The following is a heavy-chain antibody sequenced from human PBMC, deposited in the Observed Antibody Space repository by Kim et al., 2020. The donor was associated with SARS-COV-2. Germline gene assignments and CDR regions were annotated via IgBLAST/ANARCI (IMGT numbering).Heavy chain of an antibody. D-gene: IGHD2-21*02. CDR1: GFTFSSYG. Sequence: GGSLRLSCAASGFTFSSYGMHWVRQAPGKGLEWVAVIWYDGSNEYYADSVKGRFTISRDNSKNTLYLQMNSLRAEDTAVYFCARDGRFCFSNSCRGDWYFDYWGQGTLVTVSS. CDR2: IWYDGSNE. J-gene: IGHJ4*02. V-gene: IGHV3-33*01. CDR3: ARDGRFCFSNSCRGDWYFDY.